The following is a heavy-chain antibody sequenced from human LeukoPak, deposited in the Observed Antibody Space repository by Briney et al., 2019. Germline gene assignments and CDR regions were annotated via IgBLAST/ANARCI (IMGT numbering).Heavy chain of an antibody. CDR3: ARVGCTSTSCYGLFEY. D-gene: IGHD2-2*01. J-gene: IGHJ4*02. CDR1: GSTFSSYW. V-gene: IGHV3-74*01. Sequence: PGGSLRLSCAASGSTFSSYWMHWVRQAPGKGLVRVSHINSDGTRTNYADSVKGRFTISRDTAKNTLYLQMNSLRAEDTAVYYCARVGCTSTSCYGLFEYWGQGTLVTVSS. CDR2: INSDGTRT.